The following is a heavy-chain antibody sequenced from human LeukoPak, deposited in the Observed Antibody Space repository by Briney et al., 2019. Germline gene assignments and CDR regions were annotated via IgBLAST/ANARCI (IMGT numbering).Heavy chain of an antibody. D-gene: IGHD4-17*01. CDR1: RFTFSNAW. V-gene: IGHV3-15*01. CDR3: AIDERDYAPYDIDY. CDR2: IKSKVDGETT. J-gene: IGHJ4*02. Sequence: GESLRLSCEAARFTFSNAWMNWVRQAPGKGLEWVARIKSKVDGETTDYAAPVKGRFTISRDDSNNMLYLQMNSLKIEDTAVYYCAIDERDYAPYDIDYWGQGTLVAVSS.